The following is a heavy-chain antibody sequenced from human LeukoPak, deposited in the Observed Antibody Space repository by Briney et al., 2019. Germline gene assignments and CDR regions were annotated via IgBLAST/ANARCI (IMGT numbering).Heavy chain of an antibody. Sequence: SVKVSCKASGGTFSSYAISWVRQAPGQGLEWMGRIIPTLGIANYAQKFQGRVTITADKSTSTAYMELSSLRSEDTAVYYCARGGVVPAAIDYWGQGTLVTVSS. V-gene: IGHV1-69*04. J-gene: IGHJ4*02. CDR2: IIPTLGIA. CDR1: GGTFSSYA. D-gene: IGHD2-2*01. CDR3: ARGGVVPAAIDY.